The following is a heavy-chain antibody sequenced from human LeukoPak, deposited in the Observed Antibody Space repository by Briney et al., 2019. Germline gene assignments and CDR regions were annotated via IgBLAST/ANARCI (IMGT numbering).Heavy chain of an antibody. J-gene: IGHJ4*02. D-gene: IGHD1-14*01. Sequence: ASVKVSCKLSGDTFRTYAINAVRQAPGQGLEWMGRIIPIFGTTNYAQKFQDSVTITADKSTSTAYMELSSLRSEDTAVYYCAYNSSRRDADYWGQGTLVTVSS. CDR3: AYNSSRRDADY. V-gene: IGHV1-69*06. CDR1: GDTFRTYA. CDR2: IIPIFGTT.